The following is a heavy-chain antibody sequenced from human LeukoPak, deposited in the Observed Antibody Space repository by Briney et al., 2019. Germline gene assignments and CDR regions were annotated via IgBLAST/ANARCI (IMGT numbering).Heavy chain of an antibody. J-gene: IGHJ4*02. CDR2: IYYGGST. D-gene: IGHD6-19*01. Sequence: SETLSLTCTVSGGSISSSDYYWGWIRQPPGKGLEWIGSIYYGGSTYYNPSLKSRVTISVDTSMNQFSLKLSFVTTADTAVYYCARAHSSGWFDWGQGTLVTVSS. V-gene: IGHV4-39*01. CDR3: ARAHSSGWFD. CDR1: GGSISSSDYY.